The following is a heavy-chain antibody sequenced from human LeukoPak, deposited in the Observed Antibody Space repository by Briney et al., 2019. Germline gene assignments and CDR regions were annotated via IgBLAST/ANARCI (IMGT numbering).Heavy chain of an antibody. Sequence: GGSLRLSCAASGFTFSSYAMSWVRQAPGKGLEWVSSISSSSSYIYYADSVKGRFTISRDNAKNSLYLQMNSLRAEDTAVYYCARVGVRYSSGGTFDYWGQGTLVTVSS. V-gene: IGHV3-21*01. J-gene: IGHJ4*02. CDR1: GFTFSSYA. CDR3: ARVGVRYSSGGTFDY. D-gene: IGHD6-19*01. CDR2: ISSSSSYI.